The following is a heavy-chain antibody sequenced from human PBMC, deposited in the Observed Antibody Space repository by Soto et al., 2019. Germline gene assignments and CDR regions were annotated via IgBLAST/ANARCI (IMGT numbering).Heavy chain of an antibody. J-gene: IGHJ6*02. Sequence: GGSLRLSXAASGFTFSSYGMHWVRQAPGKGLEWVAVISYDGSNKYYADSVKGRFTISRDNSKNTLYLQMNSLRAEDTAVYYCAKDYHGSGSYYTSYYYYGMDVWGQGTTVTVSS. D-gene: IGHD3-10*01. CDR2: ISYDGSNK. CDR3: AKDYHGSGSYYTSYYYYGMDV. V-gene: IGHV3-30*18. CDR1: GFTFSSYG.